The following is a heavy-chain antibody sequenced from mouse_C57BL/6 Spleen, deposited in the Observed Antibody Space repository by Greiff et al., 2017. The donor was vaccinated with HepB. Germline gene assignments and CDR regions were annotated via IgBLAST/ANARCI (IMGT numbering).Heavy chain of an antibody. CDR3: ARYMAYYSNFYFDY. D-gene: IGHD2-5*01. V-gene: IGHV7-3*01. J-gene: IGHJ2*01. CDR2: IRNKANGYTT. Sequence: EVHLVESGGGLVQPGGSLSLSCAASGFTFTDYYMSWVRQPPGKALEWLGFIRNKANGYTTEYSASVKGRFTISRDNSQSILYLQMNALRAEDSATYYCARYMAYYSNFYFDYWGQGTTLTVSS. CDR1: GFTFTDYY.